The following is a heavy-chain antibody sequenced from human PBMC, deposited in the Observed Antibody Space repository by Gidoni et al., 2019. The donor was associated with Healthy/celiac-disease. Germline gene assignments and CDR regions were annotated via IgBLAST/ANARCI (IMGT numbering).Heavy chain of an antibody. D-gene: IGHD1-1*01. CDR3: ARGGTSISFAFDI. Sequence: QGLEWTGWISAYNGNTNYAQKLQGRVTMTTDTSTSTAYMELRSLRSDDTAVYYCARGGTSISFAFDIWGQGTMVTVSS. V-gene: IGHV1-18*01. CDR2: ISAYNGNT. J-gene: IGHJ3*02.